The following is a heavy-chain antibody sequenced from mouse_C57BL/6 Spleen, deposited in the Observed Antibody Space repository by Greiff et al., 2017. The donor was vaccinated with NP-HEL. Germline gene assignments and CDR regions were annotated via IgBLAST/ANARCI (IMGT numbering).Heavy chain of an antibody. Sequence: EVKLVESGGGLVKPGGSLKLSCAASGFTFSSYAMSWVRQTPEKRLEWVATISDGGSYTYYPDNVKGRFTISRDNAKNNLYLQMSHLKSEDTAMYYCAREGVWPSFAYWGQGTLATVSA. V-gene: IGHV5-4*01. D-gene: IGHD2-10*02. J-gene: IGHJ3*01. CDR1: GFTFSSYA. CDR2: ISDGGSYT. CDR3: AREGVWPSFAY.